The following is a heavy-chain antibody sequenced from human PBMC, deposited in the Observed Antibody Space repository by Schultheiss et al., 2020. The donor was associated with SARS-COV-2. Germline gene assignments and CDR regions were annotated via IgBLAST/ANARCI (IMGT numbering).Heavy chain of an antibody. CDR1: GFTFSSYW. CDR3: ARDPDYGGNSY. V-gene: IGHV3-74*01. CDR2: INSDGSST. D-gene: IGHD4-23*01. J-gene: IGHJ4*02. Sequence: GESLKISCAASGFTFSSYWMHWVRQAPGKGLVWVSRINSDGSSTSYADSVKGRFTISRDNAKNTLYLQMNSLRAEDTAVYYCARDPDYGGNSYWGQGTLVTVSS.